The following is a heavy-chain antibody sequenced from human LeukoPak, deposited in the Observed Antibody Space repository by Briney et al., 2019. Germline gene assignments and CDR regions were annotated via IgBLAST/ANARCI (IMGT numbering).Heavy chain of an antibody. D-gene: IGHD2-15*01. CDR1: GGSITNSDYF. V-gene: IGHV4-39*01. CDR3: ARHTRVTPVVRVYGFDV. J-gene: IGHJ6*02. CDR2: MHYGGSA. Sequence: SETLSLTCTVSGGSITNSDYFWGWFRQAPGKGLEWIGSMHYGGSAHYNPSLKSRVTMSVDTSRNQFSLKLTSVTAADSSVYYCARHTRVTPVVRVYGFDVWGQGTTVIVSS.